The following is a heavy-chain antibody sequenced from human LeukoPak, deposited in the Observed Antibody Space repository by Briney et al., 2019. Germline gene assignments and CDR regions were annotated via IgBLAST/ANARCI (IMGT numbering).Heavy chain of an antibody. CDR3: ARVGPDDAFDI. V-gene: IGHV4-59*01. CDR2: IYYSGST. D-gene: IGHD3-10*01. Sequence: SETLSLTRTVSGGSISSYYWSWIRKPPGKGLEWIGCIYYSGSTNYNPSLKSRVTISVDTSKNQFSLKLSSVTAADTAVYYCARVGPDDAFDIWGQGTMVTVSS. CDR1: GGSISSYY. J-gene: IGHJ3*02.